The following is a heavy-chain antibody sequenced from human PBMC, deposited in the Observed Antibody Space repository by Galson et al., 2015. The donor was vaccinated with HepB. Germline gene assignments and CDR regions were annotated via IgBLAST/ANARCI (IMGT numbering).Heavy chain of an antibody. CDR3: TRHPHITEYYDFWSGSVSSGMDV. J-gene: IGHJ6*02. CDR1: GFTFSGSA. Sequence: SLRLSCAASGFTFSGSAMHWVRQASGKGLEWVGRIRSKANSYATAYAASVNGRFTISRDDSKNTAYLQMNSLRTEDTAVYYCTRHPHITEYYDFWSGSVSSGMDVWGQGTTVTVSS. CDR2: IRSKANSYAT. V-gene: IGHV3-73*01. D-gene: IGHD3-3*01.